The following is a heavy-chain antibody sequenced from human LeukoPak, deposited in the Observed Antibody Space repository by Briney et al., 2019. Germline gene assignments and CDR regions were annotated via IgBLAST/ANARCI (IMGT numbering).Heavy chain of an antibody. V-gene: IGHV4-39*07. CDR2: IYYSGST. CDR1: GGSISSSSYY. J-gene: IGHJ5*02. CDR3: ARESERAAAGILDWFDP. Sequence: SETLSLTCTVSGGSISSSSYYWGWIRQPPGKGLEWVGSIYYSGSTYYNPSLKSRVTISVDTSKNQFSLKLSSVTAADTAVYYCARESERAAAGILDWFDPWGQGTLVTVSS. D-gene: IGHD6-13*01.